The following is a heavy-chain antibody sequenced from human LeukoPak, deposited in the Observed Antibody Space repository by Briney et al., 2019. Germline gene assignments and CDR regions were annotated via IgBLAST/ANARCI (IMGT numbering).Heavy chain of an antibody. V-gene: IGHV4-59*08. CDR2: VYSNGST. CDR1: GGSIKNFY. J-gene: IGHJ4*02. D-gene: IGHD6-19*01. Sequence: SETLSLICTVSGGSIKNFYWSWIRQPAGKGLEWIGYVYSNGSTKYNPSLKSRVTISVDTSKNQFSLKLSSVTAADTAVYYCASSGWWHYFDYWGQGTLVTVSS. CDR3: ASSGWWHYFDY.